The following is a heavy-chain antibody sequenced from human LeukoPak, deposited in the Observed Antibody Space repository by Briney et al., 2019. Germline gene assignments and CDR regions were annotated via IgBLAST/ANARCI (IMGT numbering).Heavy chain of an antibody. J-gene: IGHJ6*03. CDR3: ARAQWRTYSYYYMDV. CDR1: GFTLSSYA. CDR2: ISGSAVST. V-gene: IGHV3-23*01. Sequence: GGSLRLSCAASGFTLSSYAMSWVRQAPGKGLEWVSVISGSAVSTYYADTVKGRFTISRDDSKNTLYLQMNSLRAEDTAIYYCARAQWRTYSYYYMDVWGKGTTVTVSS. D-gene: IGHD6-19*01.